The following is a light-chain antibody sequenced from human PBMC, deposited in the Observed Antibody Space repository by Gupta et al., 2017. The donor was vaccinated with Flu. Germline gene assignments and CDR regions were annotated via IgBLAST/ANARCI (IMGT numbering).Light chain of an antibody. J-gene: IGLJ3*02. CDR1: SSNIGNNY. Sequence: KVTISCSGSSSNIGNNYVSWYQQLPGTAPKLLIHENNKRPSGIPDRFSGSKSGTSATLGITGLQTGDEADYYCGTWASSLSAGVFGGGTKLT. CDR2: ENN. V-gene: IGLV1-51*02. CDR3: GTWASSLSAGV.